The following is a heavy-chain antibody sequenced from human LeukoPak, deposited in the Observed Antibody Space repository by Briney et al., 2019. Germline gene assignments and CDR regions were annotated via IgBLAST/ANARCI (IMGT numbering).Heavy chain of an antibody. CDR1: GGTFSSYT. Sequence: SVKVSCKASGGTFSSYTISWVRQAPGQGLEWMGGIIPIFGTANYAQKFQGRVTITADESTSTAYMELSSLRSEDTAVYYCARARGCSGGSCYLATGYYYYGMDVWGKGTTVTVSS. D-gene: IGHD2-15*01. CDR3: ARARGCSGGSCYLATGYYYYGMDV. V-gene: IGHV1-69*13. J-gene: IGHJ6*04. CDR2: IIPIFGTA.